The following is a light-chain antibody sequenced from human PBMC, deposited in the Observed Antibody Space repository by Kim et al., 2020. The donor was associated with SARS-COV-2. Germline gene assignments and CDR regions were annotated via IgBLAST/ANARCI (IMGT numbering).Light chain of an antibody. Sequence: DIQMTQSPSAMSASVGDRVTITCQASQDISNSLAWVRQKPGKVPERLIYAASSLQSGVPSRFSGSGSGTEFTLTISSLQPEDFATYHCLPHTSYPLSFGGETKIDIK. V-gene: IGKV1-17*03. J-gene: IGKJ4*01. CDR3: LPHTSYPLS. CDR2: AAS. CDR1: QDISNS.